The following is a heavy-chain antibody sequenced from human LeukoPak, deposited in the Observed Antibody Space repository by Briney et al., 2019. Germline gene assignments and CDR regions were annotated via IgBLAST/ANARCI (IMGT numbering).Heavy chain of an antibody. D-gene: IGHD4/OR15-4a*01. J-gene: IGHJ5*02. CDR1: GGSISGYS. Sequence: SETLSLTCTVSGGSISGYSWSWIRQSPGGGLEWIGYIYYSGDTAYNPSLRSRVTMSVDTSKNQLSLQLSSMTTADTAVYYCVRGPYGASISKWFDPWGQGTQVIVSP. V-gene: IGHV4-59*01. CDR2: IYYSGDT. CDR3: VRGPYGASISKWFDP.